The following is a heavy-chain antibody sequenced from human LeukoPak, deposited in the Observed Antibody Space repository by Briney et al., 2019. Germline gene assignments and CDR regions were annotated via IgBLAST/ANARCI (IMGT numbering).Heavy chain of an antibody. CDR1: GVTFNDYY. D-gene: IGHD2-15*01. CDR2: ISSSGSTT. CDR3: ARNLLVAVDYSYYAMDV. V-gene: IGHV3-11*01. J-gene: IGHJ6*02. Sequence: GGALRLSCAASGVTFNDYYMSWIRQAPGKGREWVSYISSSGSTTYYADSVRGRFTISRDNAKNSLYLQMNSMRTEDAAVYYCARNLLVAVDYSYYAMDVWGQGTTVTVSS.